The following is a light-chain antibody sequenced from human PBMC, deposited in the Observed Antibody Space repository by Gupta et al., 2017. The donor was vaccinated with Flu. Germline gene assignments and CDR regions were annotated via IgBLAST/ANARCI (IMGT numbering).Light chain of an antibody. CDR2: DAS. Sequence: DIQMTQSPSSLSASVGDRVTITCQANQDISNYLNWYQQKPGKAPKLLIYDASTLATGVSSRFSGRGSGTDFTFTISSLQPEDIATYYCQQYDYLPSITFAQWTRLEIK. CDR1: QDISNY. V-gene: IGKV1-33*01. J-gene: IGKJ5*01. CDR3: QQYDYLPSIT.